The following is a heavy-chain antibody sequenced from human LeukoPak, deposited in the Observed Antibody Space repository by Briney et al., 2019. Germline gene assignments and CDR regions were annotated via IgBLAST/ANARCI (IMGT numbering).Heavy chain of an antibody. V-gene: IGHV3-66*01. CDR3: VRERGCRTGRKCVWFDP. CDR1: GFTFSTYN. D-gene: IGHD3-10*01. CDR2: LYSDGST. Sequence: GGSLRLSCAASGFTFSTYNMNWVRQAPGKGLEWVSVLYSDGSTYYADAVKGRFTISRDNSKNTLHLQMDSLRADDTAVYCCVRERGCRTGRKCVWFDPWGQGTLVTVSS. J-gene: IGHJ5*02.